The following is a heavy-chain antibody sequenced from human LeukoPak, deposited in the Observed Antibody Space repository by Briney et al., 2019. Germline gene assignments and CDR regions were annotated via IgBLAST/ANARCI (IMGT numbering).Heavy chain of an antibody. D-gene: IGHD2-2*01. J-gene: IGHJ4*02. CDR3: ARDPVVGIVVVPAAIEGVGY. V-gene: IGHV3-7*03. CDR1: GFTFSSYW. CDR2: IKQDRSEK. Sequence: PGGSLRLSCAASGFTFSSYWMSWVRQAPGKGLEWVANIKQDRSEKYYVDSVKGRFTISRDNAKNSLYLQMNSLRAEDTAVYYCARDPVVGIVVVPAAIEGVGYWGQGTLVTVSS.